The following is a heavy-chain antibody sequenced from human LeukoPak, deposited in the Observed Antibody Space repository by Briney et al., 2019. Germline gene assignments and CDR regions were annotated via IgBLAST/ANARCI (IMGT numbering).Heavy chain of an antibody. V-gene: IGHV4-4*07. CDR3: ARQVGSFTMRP. Sequence: WETLCLTCTASGFSISSYDLSWIRQPAGKGLEWIGRICTSGSTNYNSSLKNRVTTSFDKSKNHISLNLSYVPAVDTAVYYCARQVGSFTMRPWGQGTLVTVSS. J-gene: IGHJ1*01. D-gene: IGHD3-22*01. CDR1: GFSISSYD. CDR2: ICTSGST.